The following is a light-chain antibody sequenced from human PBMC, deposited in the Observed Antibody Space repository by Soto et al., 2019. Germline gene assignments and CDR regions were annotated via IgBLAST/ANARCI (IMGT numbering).Light chain of an antibody. J-gene: IGKJ1*01. CDR3: QQYKSYLRT. CDR1: QTISSW. CDR2: AAS. Sequence: DIQMTQSPSTLSASVGDRVTITCRASQTISSWLAWYQQKPGKAPKLLIYAASTLESGVSSRFSGRGSGTEFTLTINSLQPEDFATYDCQQYKSYLRTFGLGTKVEIK. V-gene: IGKV1-5*01.